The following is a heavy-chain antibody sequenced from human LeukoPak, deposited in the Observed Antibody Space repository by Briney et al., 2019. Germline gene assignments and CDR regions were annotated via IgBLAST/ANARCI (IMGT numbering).Heavy chain of an antibody. CDR3: ARGLVVVIATLDF. V-gene: IGHV3-23*01. Sequence: GGSLRLSCAASGFTFSSYDMNWLRQAPGKGLEWVSAISGGGGSTYYADSVKGRFTISRDNSKNTLYLQMSSLRAEDTAVYYCARGLVVVIATLDFWGQGTLVTVSS. J-gene: IGHJ4*02. CDR2: ISGGGGST. D-gene: IGHD2-15*01. CDR1: GFTFSSYD.